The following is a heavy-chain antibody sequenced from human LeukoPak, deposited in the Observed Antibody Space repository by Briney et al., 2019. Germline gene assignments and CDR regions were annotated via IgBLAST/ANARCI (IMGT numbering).Heavy chain of an antibody. CDR2: IYYSGST. V-gene: IGHV4-39*01. CDR3: ARHVAWDRPYSSSWVMDV. Sequence: KPSETLSLTCTVSGGSISSSSYYWGWIRQPPGKGLEWIGSIYYSGSTYYNPSLKSRVTISVDTSKNQFPLKLSSVTAADTAVYYCARHVAWDRPYSSSWVMDVWGKGTTVTVSS. D-gene: IGHD6-13*01. CDR1: GGSISSSSYY. J-gene: IGHJ6*03.